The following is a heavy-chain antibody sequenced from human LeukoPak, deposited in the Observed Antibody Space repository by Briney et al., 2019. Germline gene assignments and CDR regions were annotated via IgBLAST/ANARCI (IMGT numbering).Heavy chain of an antibody. V-gene: IGHV1-18*01. CDR3: ARARGHWNYDF. D-gene: IGHD1-7*01. CDR2: ISAYNGNT. Sequence: ASVKVSCKASGYTFINYGITWVRQAPGQGLEWMGWISAYNGNTNYAQKVQGRVTMTTDTSTSTAYMELRSLRSDDTAVYYCARARGHWNYDFWGQGTLVTVSS. CDR1: GYTFINYG. J-gene: IGHJ4*02.